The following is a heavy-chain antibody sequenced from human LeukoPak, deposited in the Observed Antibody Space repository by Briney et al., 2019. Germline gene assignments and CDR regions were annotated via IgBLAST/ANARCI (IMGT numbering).Heavy chain of an antibody. CDR2: IYYSVST. Sequence: SETLSLTSTVSGGSTSSYYWSWSRQPPGKGRGGMGSIYYSVSTYYNPSLRSRVTISVDTSKNQFSLKLSSVTAADTAVYYCARHGPSYSGSLEFDYWGQGTLVTVSS. D-gene: IGHD1-26*01. V-gene: IGHV4-59*08. CDR1: GGSTSSYY. CDR3: ARHGPSYSGSLEFDY. J-gene: IGHJ4*02.